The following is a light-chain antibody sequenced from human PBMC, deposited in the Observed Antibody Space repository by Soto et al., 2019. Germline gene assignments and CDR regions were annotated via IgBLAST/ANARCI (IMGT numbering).Light chain of an antibody. Sequence: ENVLTQSPGTLSLSPGERATLSCRASQGVNRYFSAWYQQKPGQAPRLLISGTSTRATGIPDRFSGSGSGTDFTLTISRLESEDFAVYYCQQYSSSPRTFGGGTKVEIK. CDR2: GTS. V-gene: IGKV3-20*01. J-gene: IGKJ4*01. CDR3: QQYSSSPRT. CDR1: QGVNRYF.